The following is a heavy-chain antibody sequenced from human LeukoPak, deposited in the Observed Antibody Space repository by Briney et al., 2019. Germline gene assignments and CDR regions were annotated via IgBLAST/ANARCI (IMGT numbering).Heavy chain of an antibody. V-gene: IGHV3-23*01. CDR1: GFTFRSYA. Sequence: GGSLRLSCAASGFTFRSYAMSWVRQAPGKGLEWVSAISGSGGSTYYADSVKGRFTISSDGSKNTLYLQMNSLRAEDTAVYYCAKDRREYCSSITCYLYDNWGQGTLVTVSS. CDR2: ISGSGGST. CDR3: AKDRREYCSSITCYLYDN. D-gene: IGHD2-2*01. J-gene: IGHJ4*02.